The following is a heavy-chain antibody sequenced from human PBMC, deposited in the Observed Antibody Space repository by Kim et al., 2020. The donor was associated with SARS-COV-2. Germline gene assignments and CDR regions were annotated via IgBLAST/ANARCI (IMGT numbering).Heavy chain of an antibody. CDR1: GFTFSSYW. J-gene: IGHJ4*02. V-gene: IGHV3-7*01. Sequence: GGSLRLSCAASGFTFSSYWMTWVRQGLGKGREWVANLKQDGIEKSYMDSVKARSTISRNNAKNSLYLKMTSRRAEDTPVYSCMGGPAVDYWAQGTLVPAS. CDR3: MGGPAVDY. CDR2: LKQDGIEK.